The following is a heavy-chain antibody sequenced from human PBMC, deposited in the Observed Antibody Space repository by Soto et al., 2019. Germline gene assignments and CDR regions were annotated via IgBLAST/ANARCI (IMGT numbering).Heavy chain of an antibody. Sequence: QVQLVESGGGVVQPGRSLRLSCAASGFTFSSYGMHWVRQAPGKGLEWVAVISYDGSNKYYADSVKGRFTISRDNSKNSLYLQMNSLRAEDTAVYYCAKRIAVAGVSADYYYCMDVWGQGTTVTVSS. D-gene: IGHD6-19*01. CDR1: GFTFSSYG. V-gene: IGHV3-30*18. CDR3: AKRIAVAGVSADYYYCMDV. J-gene: IGHJ6*02. CDR2: ISYDGSNK.